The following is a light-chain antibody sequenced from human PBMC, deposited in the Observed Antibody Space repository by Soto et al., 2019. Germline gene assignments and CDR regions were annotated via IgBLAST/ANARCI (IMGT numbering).Light chain of an antibody. V-gene: IGKV1-5*01. CDR2: DAY. CDR1: QSISSW. Sequence: DIQMAQSPSALASSVGYRVTISCVASQSISSWLAWYQQKPGKAPKILIYDAYSLESGTPSRFSGRRSGTELTLTISSLQPDDFATYYCQHYNSYSEAFGQGTKVDIK. J-gene: IGKJ1*01. CDR3: QHYNSYSEA.